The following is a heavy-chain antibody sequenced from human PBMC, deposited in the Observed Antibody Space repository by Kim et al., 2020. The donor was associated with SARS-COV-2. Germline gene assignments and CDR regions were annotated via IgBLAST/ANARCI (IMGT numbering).Heavy chain of an antibody. Sequence: SETLSLTCTVSGDPMSRYYWTWVRRPPGKGLEWIGYINYGGRTNYNPSLQSRVTISLDTSKNQFSLNLKYVTDADTAIYYCARMPSSSNLYFEYWGPGTLVSVS. CDR2: INYGGRT. CDR3: ARMPSSSNLYFEY. D-gene: IGHD3-3*02. V-gene: IGHV4-59*01. CDR1: GDPMSRYY. J-gene: IGHJ4*02.